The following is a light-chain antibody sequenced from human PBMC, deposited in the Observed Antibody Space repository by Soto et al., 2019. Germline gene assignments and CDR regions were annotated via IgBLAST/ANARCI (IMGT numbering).Light chain of an antibody. CDR3: CSHVGRSTLL. CDR1: SSDVGTYNF. V-gene: IGLV2-23*01. CDR2: EGS. J-gene: IGLJ3*02. Sequence: QSALTQPASVSGSPGQSITISCTGTSSDVGTYNFVSWYQQHPGKAPKLMIYEGSKRPSGVSNRFSGSKPGNTASLTISGLQAEDEADYYCCSHVGRSTLLFGGGTKLTVL.